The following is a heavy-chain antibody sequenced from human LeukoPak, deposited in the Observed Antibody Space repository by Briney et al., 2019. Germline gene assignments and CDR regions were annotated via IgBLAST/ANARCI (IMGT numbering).Heavy chain of an antibody. V-gene: IGHV3-23*01. J-gene: IGHJ4*02. CDR1: GFTFSSYA. Sequence: GGSLRLSCAASGFTFSSYAMSWVRHAPGKGLEWVSAISGSGGSTYYADSVKGRFTSSRDNSKNTLYLQMNSLRAEDTAVYYCAKATMIVVVMAFDYWGQGTLVTVSS. CDR3: AKATMIVVVMAFDY. CDR2: ISGSGGST. D-gene: IGHD3-22*01.